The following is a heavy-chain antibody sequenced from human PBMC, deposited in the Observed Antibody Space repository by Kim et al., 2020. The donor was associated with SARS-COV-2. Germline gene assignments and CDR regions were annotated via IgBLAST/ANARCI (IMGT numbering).Heavy chain of an antibody. Sequence: GGSLRLSCAASGFTFSSYGMSWVRQAPGKGLEWVSSISDSGGSTYYADSVKGRFTISRDNSKNTLYLQMNSLRTDDTAVFFCAKVKVVTTLIRAAGGDSYDYWGQGTPVTVSS. CDR2: ISDSGGST. V-gene: IGHV3-23*01. D-gene: IGHD2-21*02. CDR3: AKVKVVTTLIRAAGGDSYDY. CDR1: GFTFSSYG. J-gene: IGHJ4*02.